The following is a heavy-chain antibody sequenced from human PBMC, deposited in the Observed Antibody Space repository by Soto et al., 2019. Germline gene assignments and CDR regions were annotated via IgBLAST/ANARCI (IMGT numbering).Heavy chain of an antibody. Sequence: SETLSLTCTVSGGSISSYYWSWIRQPPGKGLEWIGYIYYSGSTNYNPSLKSRVTISVDTSKNQFSLKLSSVTAADTAVYYCARDLEGRFDYWGQGNLVTVS. CDR2: IYYSGST. CDR3: ARDLEGRFDY. CDR1: GGSISSYY. V-gene: IGHV4-59*01. J-gene: IGHJ4*02.